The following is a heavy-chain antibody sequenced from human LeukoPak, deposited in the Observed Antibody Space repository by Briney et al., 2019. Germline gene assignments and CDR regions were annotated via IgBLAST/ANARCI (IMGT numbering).Heavy chain of an antibody. J-gene: IGHJ5*02. CDR3: ARQFNDNGDYLGWFDP. V-gene: IGHV4-4*09. Sequence: SETLSLTCTVSGTTISAFYWAWIRQSPGKGLEWIGYIYTGWTTNYNPSLYSRVTISVDTSKNQIFPKLRSVTAADTAVYFCARQFNDNGDYLGWFDPWGQGTLVTVSP. D-gene: IGHD4-17*01. CDR1: GTTISAFY. CDR2: IYTGWTT.